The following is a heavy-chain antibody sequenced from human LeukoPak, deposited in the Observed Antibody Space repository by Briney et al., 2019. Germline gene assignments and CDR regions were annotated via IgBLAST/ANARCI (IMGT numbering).Heavy chain of an antibody. CDR3: ARATSGEVESAARGEYLDY. J-gene: IGHJ4*02. CDR1: GGSINSYF. CDR2: ISHSGGT. V-gene: IGHV4-34*01. Sequence: PSETLSLTCAVYGGSINSYFCCWIRQPPGKGLELIGEISHSGGTNYNPSLKSRVTISVDTSKNQFRLKMNSVTAADTAVDYCARATSGEVESAARGEYLDYWGQGTLVTVSS. D-gene: IGHD6-13*01.